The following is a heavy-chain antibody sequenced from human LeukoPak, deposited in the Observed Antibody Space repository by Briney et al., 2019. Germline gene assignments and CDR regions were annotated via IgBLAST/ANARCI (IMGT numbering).Heavy chain of an antibody. D-gene: IGHD5-18*01. CDR3: GKTTVGYSSGQNPAWPVDY. Sequence: GGSLRLPCEACGFPFGSLAVSWAGQAPGKGLEWLAGLFGSGGSPHSADPVKGRFTISRDNSRVMVYLQINSLRAEDTAVYYWGKTTVGYSSGQNPAWPVDYWGQGTLVTVSA. CDR1: GFPFGSLA. J-gene: IGHJ4*02. V-gene: IGHV3-23*01. CDR2: LFGSGGSP.